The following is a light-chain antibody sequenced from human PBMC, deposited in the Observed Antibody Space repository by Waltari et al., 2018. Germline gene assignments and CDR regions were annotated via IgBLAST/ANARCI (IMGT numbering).Light chain of an antibody. V-gene: IGKV1-27*01. Sequence: IQMTQSPSSLSASVGDRVTITCRASQGITNYLAWYQQRPGKPPRLLIYSASTVQSGVSSRFSGRGSGTDFTLTISRLQPEDVATYYCQKYDSVPLTFGGGTTVEIK. J-gene: IGKJ4*01. CDR3: QKYDSVPLT. CDR2: SAS. CDR1: QGITNY.